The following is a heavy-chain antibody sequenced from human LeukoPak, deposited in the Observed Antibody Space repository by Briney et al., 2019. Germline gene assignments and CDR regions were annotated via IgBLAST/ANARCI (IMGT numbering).Heavy chain of an antibody. D-gene: IGHD3-22*01. V-gene: IGHV4-61*02. J-gene: IGHJ6*03. CDR2: IHTSGST. Sequence: PSETLSLTCTASGGSISSGSYYWSWIRQPAGKGLEWIGRIHTSGSTNYNPSLKSRVTISLDTSKNQFSLKLSSVTAADTAVYYCARASGPYYYDGSGYSYYYYMDVWGKGTTVTVSS. CDR1: GGSISSGSYY. CDR3: ARASGPYYYDGSGYSYYYYMDV.